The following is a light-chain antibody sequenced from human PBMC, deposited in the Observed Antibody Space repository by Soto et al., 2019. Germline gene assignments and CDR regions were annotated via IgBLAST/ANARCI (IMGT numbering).Light chain of an antibody. CDR1: SSDVGGYNY. CDR2: DVS. V-gene: IGLV2-14*01. J-gene: IGLJ2*01. Sequence: QSALTQPASVSGSPVQSITISCTGTSSDVGGYNYVSWYQQHPGKAHKLMIYDVSNRPSGVSNRFSGSKSGNTASLTISGLQAEDEVDYYCSSYTSSSTLVVFGGGTKLTVL. CDR3: SSYTSSSTLVV.